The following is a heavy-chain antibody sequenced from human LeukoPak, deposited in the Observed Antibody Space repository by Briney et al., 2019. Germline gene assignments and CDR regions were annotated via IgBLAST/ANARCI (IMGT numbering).Heavy chain of an antibody. J-gene: IGHJ4*02. D-gene: IGHD6-6*01. CDR3: ARVGSSSSDRYEGDYYFDY. V-gene: IGHV3-74*01. Sequence: GGSLRLSCAASGFTFSSYWMHWVRQAPGKGLVWVSRINSDGSSTSYADSVNGRFTISRDNAKNTLDLQMNSLRAEDTAVYYCARVGSSSSDRYEGDYYFDYWGQGTLVTVSS. CDR1: GFTFSSYW. CDR2: INSDGSST.